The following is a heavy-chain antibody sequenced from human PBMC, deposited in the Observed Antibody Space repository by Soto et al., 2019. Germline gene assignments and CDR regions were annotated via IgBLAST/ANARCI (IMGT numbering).Heavy chain of an antibody. Sequence: VQVLQSGPEVKKPGESLNISCRASGYSFVRFWITWVRQTPGKGLEWMGRIDPADSYARYSPSFEGHVTMSVDRSINTAYLQWSSLKVSDSAIYYCAKHVEDFYFGLDTWGQGTSVTVSS. CDR2: IDPADSYA. CDR1: GYSFVRFW. J-gene: IGHJ6*02. V-gene: IGHV5-10-1*03. D-gene: IGHD3-10*02. CDR3: AKHVEDFYFGLDT.